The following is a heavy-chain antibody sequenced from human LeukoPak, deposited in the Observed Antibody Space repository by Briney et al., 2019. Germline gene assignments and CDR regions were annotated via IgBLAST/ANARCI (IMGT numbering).Heavy chain of an antibody. CDR2: IYYSGST. V-gene: IGHV4-59*01. D-gene: IGHD3-9*01. J-gene: IGHJ4*02. CDR1: GGSISGYY. Sequence: SETLSLTCTVSGGSISGYYWTWIRQPPGKRLEWIGYIYYSGSTNYNPSLKSRVTISVDTSKNQFSLKLTSVTAADTAIYYCARDPSQSAGFFDDWGQGTLVTVSS. CDR3: ARDPSQSAGFFDD.